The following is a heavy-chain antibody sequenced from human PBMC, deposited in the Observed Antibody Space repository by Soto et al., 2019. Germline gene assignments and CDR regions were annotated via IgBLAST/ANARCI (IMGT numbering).Heavy chain of an antibody. CDR2: IYYSGST. CDR1: GGSISSYY. D-gene: IGHD6-6*01. V-gene: IGHV4-59*01. J-gene: IGHJ5*02. Sequence: SETLSLTCTVSGGSISSYYWSWIRQPPGKGLEWIGYIYYSGSTNYNPSLKSRVTISVDTSKNQFSLKLSSVTAADTAVYYCARRAARRLSWFDPWGQGTLVTVSS. CDR3: ARRAARRLSWFDP.